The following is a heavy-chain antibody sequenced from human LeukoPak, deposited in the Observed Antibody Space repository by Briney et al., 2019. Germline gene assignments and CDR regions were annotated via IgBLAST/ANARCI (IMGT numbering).Heavy chain of an antibody. CDR3: ARADRLHGGPYLIGP. J-gene: IGHJ5*02. V-gene: IGHV1-2*02. CDR2: INPNSGGT. CDR1: GYSFTDYY. D-gene: IGHD2-21*01. Sequence: SVKVSCKTSGYSFTDYYMHWVRQAPGQGLEWMGWINPNSGGTSSAQKFQGRVTMTRDTSITTVYMEMSWLTSDDTAIYYCARADRLHGGPYLIGPWGQGTLVTVSS.